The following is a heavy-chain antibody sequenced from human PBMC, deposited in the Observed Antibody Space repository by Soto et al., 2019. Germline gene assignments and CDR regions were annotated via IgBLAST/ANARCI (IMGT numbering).Heavy chain of an antibody. CDR3: ARDGVPIAGRSGYFDY. CDR2: INPSRGLT. D-gene: IGHD6-19*01. CDR1: GHNFNNYY. V-gene: IGHV1-46*02. J-gene: IGHJ4*02. Sequence: ASVKVSCKASGHNFNNYYIHWVRQTPGRGPEWIGVINPSRGLTTYSQRFQGRVSMTRDTSTTTVYMELSSLRSEDTAIYYCARDGVPIAGRSGYFDYWGPGTEVTVSS.